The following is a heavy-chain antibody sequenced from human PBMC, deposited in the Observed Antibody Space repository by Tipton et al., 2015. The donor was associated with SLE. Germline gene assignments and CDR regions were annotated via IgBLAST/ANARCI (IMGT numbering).Heavy chain of an antibody. Sequence: SLRLSCSASGFTFSSYTMHWVRQAPGKGLEYVSAISSYGGSTYYADSVKGRFTISRDNSKNTLYLQMSSLRAEDTAVYYCVKDLTRITIFGVATRETYYYGMDVWGQGTTVTVSS. J-gene: IGHJ6*02. D-gene: IGHD3-3*01. CDR2: ISSYGGST. V-gene: IGHV3-64D*06. CDR1: GFTFSSYT. CDR3: VKDLTRITIFGVATRETYYYGMDV.